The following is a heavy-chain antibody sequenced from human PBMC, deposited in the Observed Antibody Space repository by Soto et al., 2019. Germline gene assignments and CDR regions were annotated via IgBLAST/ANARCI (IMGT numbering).Heavy chain of an antibody. J-gene: IGHJ5*02. CDR1: GDSISSYY. V-gene: IGHV4-4*07. D-gene: IGHD5-18*01. CDR2: FVIGGSR. Sequence: QVQLQESGPGLVKPSETLSLTCSVSGDSISSYYWSWIRQPAGQGLEWIGRFVIGGSRNYNPTLTSRVTSSVDTSKNQRSLKFSSVTAADSAIYFCARLQSSYGYWFDPWGQGTLVTVSS. CDR3: ARLQSSYGYWFDP.